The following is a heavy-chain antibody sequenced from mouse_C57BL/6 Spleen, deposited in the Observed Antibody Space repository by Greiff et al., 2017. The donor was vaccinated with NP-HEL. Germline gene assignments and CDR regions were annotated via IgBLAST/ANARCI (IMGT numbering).Heavy chain of an antibody. J-gene: IGHJ2*01. Sequence: EVQLQQSGPELVKPGASVKISCKASGYTFTDYYMNWVKQSHGKSLEWIGDINPNNGGTSYNQKFKGKATLTVDKSSSTAYMELRSLTSEDSAVYYCASIYYYGSSSGFDYWGQGTTLTVSS. V-gene: IGHV1-26*01. CDR1: GYTFTDYY. D-gene: IGHD1-1*01. CDR3: ASIYYYGSSSGFDY. CDR2: INPNNGGT.